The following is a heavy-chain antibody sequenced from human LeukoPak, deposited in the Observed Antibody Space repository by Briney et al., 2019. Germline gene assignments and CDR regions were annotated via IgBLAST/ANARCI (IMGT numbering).Heavy chain of an antibody. Sequence: NPGGSLRLSCAASGFTFSSYSMNWVRQAPGKGLEWVSSISSSSSYIYYADSVKGRFTISRDNAKNSLYLQMNSLRAEDTAVYYCARDGYSSSWLDAFDICGQGTMVTVSS. CDR2: ISSSSSYI. V-gene: IGHV3-21*01. CDR1: GFTFSSYS. J-gene: IGHJ3*02. D-gene: IGHD6-13*01. CDR3: ARDGYSSSWLDAFDI.